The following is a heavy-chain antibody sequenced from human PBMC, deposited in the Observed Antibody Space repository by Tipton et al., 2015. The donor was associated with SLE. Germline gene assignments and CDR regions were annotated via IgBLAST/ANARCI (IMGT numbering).Heavy chain of an antibody. Sequence: SLRLSCTAPGFIFDDYVMHWVRQAPGKGLEWVAGIRWNSDTIAYADSVRGRFTISRDNAKNSLFLQMDSLRAEDTAMYYCARDAHVDFSHFEYWGLGTLVTVSS. CDR2: IRWNSDTI. CDR3: ARDAHVDFSHFEY. V-gene: IGHV3-9*01. CDR1: GFIFDDYV. J-gene: IGHJ4*02. D-gene: IGHD4-17*01.